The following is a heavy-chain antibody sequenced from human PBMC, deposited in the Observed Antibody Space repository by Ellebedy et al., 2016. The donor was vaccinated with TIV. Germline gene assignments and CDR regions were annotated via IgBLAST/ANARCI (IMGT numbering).Heavy chain of an antibody. V-gene: IGHV3-7*01. CDR2: TKEDGSEK. Sequence: GESLKISCAASEFTFSDYHMRWIRQAPGKGLEWVANTKEDGSEKYYVDSVRGRLTISRDNAKNSLYLQMNSLRAEDTAVYYCAREGTGIFDWWGQGTLVTVSS. J-gene: IGHJ4*02. CDR1: EFTFSDYH. D-gene: IGHD3-9*01. CDR3: AREGTGIFDW.